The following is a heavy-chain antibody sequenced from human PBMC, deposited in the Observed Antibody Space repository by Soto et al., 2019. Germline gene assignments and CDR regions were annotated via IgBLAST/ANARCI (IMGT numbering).Heavy chain of an antibody. J-gene: IGHJ4*02. D-gene: IGHD3-22*01. CDR3: STVVTTYYFDY. V-gene: IGHV4-39*01. CDR1: GGSISSSSYY. Sequence: QLQLQESGPGLVKPSETLSLTCTVSGGSISSSSYYWGWIRQPPGKGLEWIGSIYYSGSTYYNPSLKSRVTISVDTSKNQFSLKLSSVTAADTAVYYCSTVVTTYYFDYWGQGTLVIVSS. CDR2: IYYSGST.